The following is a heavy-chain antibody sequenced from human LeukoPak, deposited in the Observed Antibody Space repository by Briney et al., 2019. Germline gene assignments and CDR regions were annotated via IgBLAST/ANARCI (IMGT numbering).Heavy chain of an antibody. V-gene: IGHV5-51*01. CDR1: GYSFSNYW. CDR3: AREESNGESYFQY. D-gene: IGHD2-8*01. Sequence: GESLKISCKGSGYSFSNYWIGWVRQMPGKGLEWMAIIYPSDSDTRCSPSFQGQVTISADKSINTAYLQWSSLKASDTAMYYCAREESNGESYFQYWGQGTLVTVSS. CDR2: IYPSDSDT. J-gene: IGHJ1*01.